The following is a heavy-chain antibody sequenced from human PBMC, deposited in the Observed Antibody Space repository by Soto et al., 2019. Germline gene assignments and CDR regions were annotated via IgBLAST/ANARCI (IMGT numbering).Heavy chain of an antibody. CDR1: GFPFIDAW. CDR2: IRNNADGGTA. D-gene: IGHD3-16*01. V-gene: IGHV3-15*05. CDR3: STALRRDSALGAY. Sequence: GGSLRLSCAASGFPFIDAWMTWVRQAPGKGLQWIGRIRNNADGGTADLAAPVRGRFSISRDDSRDTLYLHMNSLEIHDTAVYFCSTALRRDSALGAYWGQGTLVTVSS. J-gene: IGHJ4*02.